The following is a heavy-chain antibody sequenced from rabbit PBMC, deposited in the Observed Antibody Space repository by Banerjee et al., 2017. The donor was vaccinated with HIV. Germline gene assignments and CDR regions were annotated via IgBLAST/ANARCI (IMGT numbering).Heavy chain of an antibody. CDR3: ARESNSDDDYGDYFNL. V-gene: IGHV1S45*01. CDR2: IWTGSTDST. D-gene: IGHD2-1*01. CDR1: GFDFSSGYD. J-gene: IGHJ4*01. Sequence: QEQLKETGGGLVQPGGSLTLSCKASGFDFSSGYDMCWVRQAPGKGLEWIACIWTGSTDSTFYASWAKGRFPISSHNAQNTVSLQLNSLTAADTATYFCARESNSDDDYGDYFNLWGPGTLVTVS.